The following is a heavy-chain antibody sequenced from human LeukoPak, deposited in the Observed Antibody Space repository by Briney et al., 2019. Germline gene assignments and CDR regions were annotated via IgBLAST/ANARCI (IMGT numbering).Heavy chain of an antibody. CDR1: GFTFSSYA. V-gene: IGHV3-23*01. J-gene: IGHJ4*02. CDR3: AKGSAGGERLFDY. Sequence: PGGSLRLSCAASGFTFSSYAMSWVRQAPGKGLECVSGISGSGVTTSYADSLKGRFTISRDNSKNTLYLQLNSLRAEDTAVYYCAKGSAGGERLFDYWGQGTLVAVSS. CDR2: ISGSGVTT. D-gene: IGHD1-1*01.